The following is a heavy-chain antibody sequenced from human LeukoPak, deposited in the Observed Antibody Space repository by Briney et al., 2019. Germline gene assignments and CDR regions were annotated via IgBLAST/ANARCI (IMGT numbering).Heavy chain of an antibody. J-gene: IGHJ5*02. CDR3: ARHREMATVYNWFDP. D-gene: IGHD5-24*01. CDR2: IYYSGST. V-gene: IGHV4-39*01. CDR1: GGSISSSSYY. Sequence: SETLSLTCTVSGGSISSSSYYWGWIRQPPGKGLEWIGSIYYSGSTYYNPSLKSRVTISVDTSKNQFSPKLSSVTAADTAVYYCARHREMATVYNWFDPWGQGTLVTVSS.